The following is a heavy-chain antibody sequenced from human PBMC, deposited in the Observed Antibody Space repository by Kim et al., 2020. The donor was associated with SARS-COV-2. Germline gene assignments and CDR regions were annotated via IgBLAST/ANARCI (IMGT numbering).Heavy chain of an antibody. Sequence: VKGRLTISRDKSKNTLYLQMINLRAEDTAVYYCAKGGSNYYDSSGYYYDYWGQGTLVTVSS. CDR3: AKGGSNYYDSSGYYYDY. D-gene: IGHD3-22*01. J-gene: IGHJ4*02. V-gene: IGHV3-23*01.